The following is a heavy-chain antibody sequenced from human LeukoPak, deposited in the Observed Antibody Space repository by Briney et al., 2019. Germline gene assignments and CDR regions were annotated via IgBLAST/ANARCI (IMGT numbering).Heavy chain of an antibody. J-gene: IGHJ6*03. CDR1: GLTFSRYW. Sequence: GGSLRLSCAASGLTFSRYWMHWIRQAPGKGLVWVSHISSDGTRTHYADSVKGRLTISRDNANEALCLQMDSLKVEDTATYYCAKSPYYHLFHYYMDVWGKGTTVTVS. D-gene: IGHD3-22*01. CDR2: ISSDGTRT. V-gene: IGHV3-74*01. CDR3: AKSPYYHLFHYYMDV.